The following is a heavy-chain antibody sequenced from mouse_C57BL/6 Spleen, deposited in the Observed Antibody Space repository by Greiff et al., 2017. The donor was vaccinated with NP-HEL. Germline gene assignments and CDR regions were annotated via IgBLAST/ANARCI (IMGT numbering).Heavy chain of an antibody. CDR2: INPSSGYT. D-gene: IGHD1-1*01. V-gene: IGHV1-7*01. Sequence: VQLQQSGAELAKPGASVKLSCKASGYTFTSYWMHWVKQRPGQGLEWIGYINPSSGYTKYNQKFKDKATLTADKSSSTAYMQLSSLTYEDSAVYYCARSKDYYGSSFSFYAMDYWGQGTSVTVSS. CDR1: GYTFTSYW. J-gene: IGHJ4*01. CDR3: ARSKDYYGSSFSFYAMDY.